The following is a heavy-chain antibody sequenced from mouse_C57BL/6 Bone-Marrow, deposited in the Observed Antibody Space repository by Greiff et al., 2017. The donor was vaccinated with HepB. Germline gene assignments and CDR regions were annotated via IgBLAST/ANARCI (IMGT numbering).Heavy chain of an antibody. J-gene: IGHJ4*01. Sequence: VKLVESGPELVKPGASVKISCKASGYAFSSSWMNWVKQRPGKGLEWIGRIYPGDGDTNYNGKFKGKATLTADRSSSTAYMQLSSLTSEDSAVYTCARRGFSHNAMDYCGQKTSDTVSS. CDR2: IYPGDGDT. V-gene: IGHV1-82*01. CDR1: GYAFSSSW. CDR3: ARRGFSHNAMDY.